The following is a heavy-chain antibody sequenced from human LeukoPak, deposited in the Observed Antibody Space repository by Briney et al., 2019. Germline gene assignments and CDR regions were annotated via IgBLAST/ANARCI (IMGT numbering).Heavy chain of an antibody. CDR3: AIWTPGNF. D-gene: IGHD1-14*01. CDR2: MDPSGSHK. Sequence: PGGSLRLSRVASGFTFSSHGMSWVRQAPGKGLEWVANMDPSGSHKRYMASVEGRFTISKDSPGTSFYLEMYSLRAEDTAIYYCAIWTPGNFWGQGSLVTVSS. J-gene: IGHJ4*01. CDR1: GFTFSSHG. V-gene: IGHV3-7*01.